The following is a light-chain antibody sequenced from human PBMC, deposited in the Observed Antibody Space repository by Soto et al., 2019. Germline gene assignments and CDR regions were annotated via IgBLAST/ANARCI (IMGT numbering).Light chain of an antibody. CDR1: SSNIESNY. V-gene: IGLV1-47*01. CDR3: AAWDDSLSALV. CDR2: RND. Sequence: QSVLXQPPSASGTPGQRVTISCSGSSSNIESNYVYWYQQLPGSAPKLLIYRNDQRPSGVPDRFSGSKSGTSASLAISGLRSEDEADYYCAAWDDSLSALVFGGGTQLTVL. J-gene: IGLJ3*02.